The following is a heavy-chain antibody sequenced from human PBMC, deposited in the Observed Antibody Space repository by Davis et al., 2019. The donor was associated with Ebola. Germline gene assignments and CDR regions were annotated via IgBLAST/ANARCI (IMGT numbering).Heavy chain of an antibody. CDR1: GFSFKNAW. V-gene: IGHV3-21*01. CDR3: ARDRGSGDWTWDWYFDL. J-gene: IGHJ2*01. D-gene: IGHD2-21*02. Sequence: PGGSLRLSCAASGFSFKNAWMNWVRQAPGKGLEWVSSISSSSSYIYYADSVKGRFTISRDNAKNSLYLQMNSLRAEDTAVYYCARDRGSGDWTWDWYFDLWGRGTLVTVSS. CDR2: ISSSSSYI.